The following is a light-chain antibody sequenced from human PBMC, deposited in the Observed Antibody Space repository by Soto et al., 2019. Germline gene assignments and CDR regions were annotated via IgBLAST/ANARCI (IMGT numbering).Light chain of an antibody. J-gene: IGLJ2*01. V-gene: IGLV1-40*01. CDR2: GNK. CDR1: RSNIGADYD. CDR3: QSFDTRLNTVV. Sequence: QSVVTQPPSVSGAPGQRVTISCTGSRSNIGADYDVHWYQHFPGIAPKLLIYGNKNRPSGVPDRFSGSKSGTSASLDITGLQAEDEADDYCQSFDTRLNTVVFGGGTKLTVL.